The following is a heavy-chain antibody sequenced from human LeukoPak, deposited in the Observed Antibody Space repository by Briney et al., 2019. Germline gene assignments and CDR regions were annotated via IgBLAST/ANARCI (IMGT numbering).Heavy chain of an antibody. CDR2: IYYSGST. CDR1: GGSISSGGYY. CDR3: AREAKGTGGNWFDP. J-gene: IGHJ5*02. Sequence: PSETLSLTCTVSGGSISSGGYYWSWIRQHPGKGLEWIGYIYYSGSTYYNPSLKSRGTISVDTSKNQFSLKLSSVTAADTAVYYCAREAKGTGGNWFDPWGQGTLVTVSS. D-gene: IGHD2-8*02. V-gene: IGHV4-31*03.